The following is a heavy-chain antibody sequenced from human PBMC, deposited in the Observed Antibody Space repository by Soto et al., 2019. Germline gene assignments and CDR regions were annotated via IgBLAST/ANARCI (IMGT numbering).Heavy chain of an antibody. CDR3: AGPYCSGGSCYSVGYFQH. V-gene: IGHV4-34*01. J-gene: IGHJ1*01. CDR2: INHSGST. Sequence: SETLSLTCAVYGGSFSGYYWSWIRQPPGKGLEWIGEINHSGSTNYNPSLKSRVTISVDTSKNQFSLKLSSVTAADTAVYYCAGPYCSGGSCYSVGYFQHWGQGTLVTVSS. D-gene: IGHD2-15*01. CDR1: GGSFSGYY.